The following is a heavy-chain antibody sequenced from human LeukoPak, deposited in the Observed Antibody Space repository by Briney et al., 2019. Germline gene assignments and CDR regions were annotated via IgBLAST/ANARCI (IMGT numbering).Heavy chain of an antibody. Sequence: ASVKVSCKASGYTFTSYGISWVRQAPGQGLEWMGWISAYNGNTNYAQKLQGRVTMTTDTSTSTAYMELSSLRSEDTAVYYCARVIPSHYYDSSGYYSHWGQGTLVTVSS. D-gene: IGHD3-22*01. V-gene: IGHV1-18*01. CDR2: ISAYNGNT. CDR3: ARVIPSHYYDSSGYYSH. J-gene: IGHJ4*02. CDR1: GYTFTSYG.